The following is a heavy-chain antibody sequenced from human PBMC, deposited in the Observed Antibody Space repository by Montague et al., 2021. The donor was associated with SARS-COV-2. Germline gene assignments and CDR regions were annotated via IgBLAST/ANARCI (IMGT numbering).Heavy chain of an antibody. CDR3: AGLCDGIVPSPLLGLGPYYSVYYLDV. CDR1: GGSFSPYY. CDR2: ISQGGNT. Sequence: SETLSLTCAVSGGSFSPYYWTWVRQPPGKGLEWIGEISQGGNTKYNPSLQSRVSISLDTSRNQFSLKLSSVTAADTAIYYCAGLCDGIVPSPLLGLGPYYSVYYLDVWGKGTAVTISS. D-gene: IGHD7-27*01. J-gene: IGHJ6*03. V-gene: IGHV4-34*01.